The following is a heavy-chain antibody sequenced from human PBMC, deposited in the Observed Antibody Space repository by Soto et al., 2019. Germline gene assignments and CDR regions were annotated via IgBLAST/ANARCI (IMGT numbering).Heavy chain of an antibody. Sequence: SCNSSGFPFGSYAISGVRQGPGQGLKWMGGVSPIFGKANYAQNFQGRVAMTADESTSTPYTELSRLRSEHTAGYYCETGPGLAAARTSAKLWGQGTLVTVSS. CDR2: VSPIFGKA. CDR3: ETGPGLAAARTSAKL. CDR1: GFPFGSYA. J-gene: IGHJ4*02. V-gene: IGHV1-69*01. D-gene: IGHD6-13*01.